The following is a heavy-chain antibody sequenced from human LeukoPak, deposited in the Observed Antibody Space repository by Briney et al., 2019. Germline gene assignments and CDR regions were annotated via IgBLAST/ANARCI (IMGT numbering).Heavy chain of an antibody. CDR3: ASMRGYCSGGSCYSPDAFDI. CDR1: GGSFSGYY. CDR2: INHSGST. D-gene: IGHD2-15*01. J-gene: IGHJ3*02. V-gene: IGHV4-34*01. Sequence: SETLSLTCAAYGGSFSGYYWSWIRQPPGKGLEWIGEINHSGSTNYNPSLKSRVTISVDTSKNQFSLKLSSVTAADTAVYYCASMRGYCSGGSCYSPDAFDIWGQGTMVTVSS.